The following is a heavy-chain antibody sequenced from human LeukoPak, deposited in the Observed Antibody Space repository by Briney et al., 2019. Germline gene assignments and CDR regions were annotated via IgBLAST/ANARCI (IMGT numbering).Heavy chain of an antibody. CDR3: ARDMGVYSRSEDAFDI. CDR2: INPNSGGT. J-gene: IGHJ3*02. CDR1: GYTFTGYY. V-gene: IGHV1-2*02. D-gene: IGHD6-6*01. Sequence: ASVKVSCKASGYTFTGYYMHWVRQAPGQGIEWMGWINPNSGGTNYAQKFQGRVTMTRDTSISTAYMELSRLRSDDTAVYYCARDMGVYSRSEDAFDIWGQGTMVTVSS.